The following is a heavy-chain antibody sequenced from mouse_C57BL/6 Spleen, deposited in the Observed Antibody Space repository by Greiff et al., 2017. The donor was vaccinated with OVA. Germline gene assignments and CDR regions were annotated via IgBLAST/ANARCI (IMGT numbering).Heavy chain of an antibody. CDR1: GYTFTSYW. CDR2: IDPSDSYT. Sequence: QVQLQQPGAELVKPGASVKLSCKASGYTFTSYWMQWVKQRPGQGLEWIGEIDPSDSYTNYNQKFKGKATLTVDTSSSTAYMQLSSLTSEDSAVYYCARRNYDYEAMDYWGQGTSVTGSS. CDR3: ARRNYDYEAMDY. V-gene: IGHV1-50*01. D-gene: IGHD1-1*02. J-gene: IGHJ4*01.